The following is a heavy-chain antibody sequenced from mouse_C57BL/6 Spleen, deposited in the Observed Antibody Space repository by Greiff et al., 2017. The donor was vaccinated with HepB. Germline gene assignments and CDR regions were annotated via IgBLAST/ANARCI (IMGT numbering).Heavy chain of an antibody. V-gene: IGHV1-80*01. CDR3: ASAPGNLSALEY. CDR1: GYAFSSYW. Sequence: VQLQESGAELVKPGASVKISCKASGYAFSSYWMNWVKQRPGKGLEWIGQIYPGDGDTNYNGKFKGKATLTADKSSSTAYMQLSSLTSEDSAVYFCASAPGNLSALEYWGQGTSVTVSS. CDR2: IYPGDGDT. D-gene: IGHD6-2*01. J-gene: IGHJ4*01.